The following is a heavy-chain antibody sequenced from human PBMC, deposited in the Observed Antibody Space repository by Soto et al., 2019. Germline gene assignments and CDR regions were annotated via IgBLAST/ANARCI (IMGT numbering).Heavy chain of an antibody. CDR2: FDPEDGET. D-gene: IGHD5-12*01. CDR3: ATVGIVSSAFDI. Sequence: ASVKVFCKVCGYTLTELSMQWVSQAPGKGLEWMGGFDPEDGETIYAQKFQGRVTMTEDTSTDTAYMELSSLRSEDTAVYYCATVGIVSSAFDIWGQGTMVTVSS. V-gene: IGHV1-24*01. CDR1: GYTLTELS. J-gene: IGHJ3*02.